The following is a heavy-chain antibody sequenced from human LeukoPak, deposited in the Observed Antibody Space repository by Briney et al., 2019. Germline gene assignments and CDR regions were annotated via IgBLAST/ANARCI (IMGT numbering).Heavy chain of an antibody. Sequence: SETLSLTCTVSGGSISSSYWSWIRQPPGKGLEWIGYIYYSGSTNYNPSLKSRVTISVDTSKNQFSLKLSSVTAADTAVYYCARLLGIIAAGSYWFDPWGQGTLVTVSS. V-gene: IGHV4-59*01. CDR1: GGSISSSY. CDR2: IYYSGST. CDR3: ARLLGIIAAGSYWFDP. J-gene: IGHJ5*02. D-gene: IGHD6-13*01.